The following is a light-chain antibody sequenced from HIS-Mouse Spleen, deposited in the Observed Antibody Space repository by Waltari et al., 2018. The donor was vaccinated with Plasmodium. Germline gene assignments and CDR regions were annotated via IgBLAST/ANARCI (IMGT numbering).Light chain of an antibody. CDR1: QSINSY. Sequence: IQMTQSPSSMSPSVGDRVTITCRASQSINSYLNRYQQKPGKAPKLLIYSATSLQSGVPSRFSGSGSGTDFTLTSSSLQPEDFATYYCQQNYNTWTFGQGTKVEIK. CDR2: SAT. CDR3: QQNYNTWT. V-gene: IGKV1-39*01. J-gene: IGKJ1*01.